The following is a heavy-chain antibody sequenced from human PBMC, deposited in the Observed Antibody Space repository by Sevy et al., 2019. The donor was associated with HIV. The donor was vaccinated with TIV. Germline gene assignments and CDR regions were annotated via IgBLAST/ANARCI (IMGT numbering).Heavy chain of an antibody. CDR1: EFTFSPYW. CDR2: IRPDGSDK. V-gene: IGHV3-7*01. D-gene: IGHD1-26*01. Sequence: GGSLRLSCAASEFTFSPYWMTWVRQAPGKGLEWVANIRPDGSDKYYVDSVKGRFTISRDNAKNSLYLQMNSLRADDTAMYYCARGVGLDCWGQGALVTVS. J-gene: IGHJ4*02. CDR3: ARGVGLDC.